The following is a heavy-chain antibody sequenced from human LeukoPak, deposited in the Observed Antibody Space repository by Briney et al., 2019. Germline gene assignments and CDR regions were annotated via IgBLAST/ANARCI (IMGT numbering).Heavy chain of an antibody. CDR2: MNPNSGNT. J-gene: IGHJ5*02. Sequence: ASVKVSCKASGYTFTSYDINWVRQATGQGLEWMGWMNPNSGNTGYAQKFQGRVTITRNTSISTAYMELSSLRSEDTAVYYCARGLLVAGVVVAATEEYNWFDPWGQGTLVTVSS. V-gene: IGHV1-8*03. D-gene: IGHD2-15*01. CDR1: GYTFTSYD. CDR3: ARGLLVAGVVVAATEEYNWFDP.